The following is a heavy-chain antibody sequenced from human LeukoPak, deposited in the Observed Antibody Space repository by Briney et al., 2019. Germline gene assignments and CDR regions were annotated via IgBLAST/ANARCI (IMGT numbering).Heavy chain of an antibody. CDR1: GFTFSSYA. CDR3: ARAGWEMATSHFDY. J-gene: IGHJ4*02. Sequence: GGSLRLSCAASGFTFSSYAMHWVCQAPGKGLEYVSAISSNGGSTYYANSVKGRFTISRDNSKNTLYLQMGSLRAEDMAVYYCARAGWEMATSHFDYWGQGTLVTVSS. V-gene: IGHV3-64*01. D-gene: IGHD5-24*01. CDR2: ISSNGGST.